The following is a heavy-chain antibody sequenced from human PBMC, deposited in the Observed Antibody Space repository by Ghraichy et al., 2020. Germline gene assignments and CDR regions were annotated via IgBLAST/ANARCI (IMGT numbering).Heavy chain of an antibody. D-gene: IGHD1-1*01. CDR2: IYHSGST. Sequence: SETLSLTCGVSGGSISSKWWSWVRQPPGKGLEWIGEIYHSGSTNYNPSLKSRVTMSIDESKNQFSVSVDSVTAADTAVYYCARTGTTGTKGDHFDVWGQGTMVTVSS. V-gene: IGHV4-4*02. CDR1: GGSISSKW. J-gene: IGHJ3*01. CDR3: ARTGTTGTKGDHFDV.